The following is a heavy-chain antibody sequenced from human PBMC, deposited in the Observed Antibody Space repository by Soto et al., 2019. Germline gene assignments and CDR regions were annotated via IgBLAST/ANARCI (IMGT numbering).Heavy chain of an antibody. CDR3: ARGLIDILTGTQGAFDI. CDR2: IYYSGST. CDR1: GGSISSYY. Sequence: PSETLSLTCTVSGGSISSYYWSWIRQPPEKGLEWIGYIYYSGSTNYNPSLKSRVTISVDTSKNQFSLKLSSVTAADTAVYYCARGLIDILTGTQGAFDIWGQGTMVTVSS. D-gene: IGHD3-9*01. J-gene: IGHJ3*02. V-gene: IGHV4-59*12.